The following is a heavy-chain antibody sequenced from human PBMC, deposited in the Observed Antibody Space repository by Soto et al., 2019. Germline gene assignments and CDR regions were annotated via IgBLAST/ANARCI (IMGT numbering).Heavy chain of an antibody. CDR2: ISYDGSNK. CDR3: ARAYGSGSYYTYYFDY. Sequence: VGSLRLSGAASGFTLSSYAMHWVRQAPGKGLEWVAVISYDGSNKYYADSVKGRFTISRDNSKNTLYLQMNSLRAEDTAVYYCARAYGSGSYYTYYFDYWGQGTLVTVSS. D-gene: IGHD3-10*01. V-gene: IGHV3-30-3*01. J-gene: IGHJ4*02. CDR1: GFTLSSYA.